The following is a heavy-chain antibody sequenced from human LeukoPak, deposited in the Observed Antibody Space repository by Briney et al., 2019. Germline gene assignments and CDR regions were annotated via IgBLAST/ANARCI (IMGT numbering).Heavy chain of an antibody. CDR1: GFTFSSYW. J-gene: IGHJ4*02. CDR2: INQDGSEK. V-gene: IGHV3-7*03. Sequence: GGSLRLSCAASGFTFSSYWMGWVRQAPGKGLEWVANINQDGSEKYYVDSVKGRFTISRDNAKNSLYLQMNSLRAEDTAVYYCVTVVTATVFVYWGQGTPVTVSS. D-gene: IGHD2-15*01. CDR3: VTVVTATVFVY.